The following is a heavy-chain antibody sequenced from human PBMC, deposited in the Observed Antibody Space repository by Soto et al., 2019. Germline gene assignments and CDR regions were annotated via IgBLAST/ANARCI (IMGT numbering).Heavy chain of an antibody. CDR3: ARHGMDYYDSSGYYYSPYYFDY. V-gene: IGHV4-34*01. J-gene: IGHJ4*02. CDR1: GGSFSGYY. D-gene: IGHD3-22*01. Sequence: SETLSLTCAVYGGSFSGYYLSWIRQPPGKGLEWIGEINHSGSTYYNPSLKSRVTISVDTSKNQFSLKLSSVTAADTAVYYCARHGMDYYDSSGYYYSPYYFDYWGQGTLVTVSS. CDR2: INHSGST.